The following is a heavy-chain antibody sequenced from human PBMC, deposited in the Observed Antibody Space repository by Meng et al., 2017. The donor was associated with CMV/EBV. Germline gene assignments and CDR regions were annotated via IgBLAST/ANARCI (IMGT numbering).Heavy chain of an antibody. Sequence: LTCAASGFTFSSYVMHWVRQALGKGMEWVSVIYSGGSSTYYADSVKGRFTISRDNSKNTLYLKMNSMRAEDTTVYYCARGGYWGQGTLVTVSS. CDR3: ARGGY. J-gene: IGHJ4*02. CDR2: IYSGGSST. V-gene: IGHV3-23*03. CDR1: GFTFSSYV. D-gene: IGHD3-16*01.